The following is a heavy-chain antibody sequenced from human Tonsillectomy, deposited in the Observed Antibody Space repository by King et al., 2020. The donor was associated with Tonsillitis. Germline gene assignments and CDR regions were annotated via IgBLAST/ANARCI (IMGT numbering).Heavy chain of an antibody. CDR2: IHYNGSNE. D-gene: IGHD2-21*01. J-gene: IGHJ4*02. CDR1: GFTFSSYD. Sequence: VQLVESGGGVVQPGGSLRLSCAASGFTFSSYDMRWVRQAPGKGLEWVAFIHYNGSNEYYADSVKGRFTISRDNSKNTVYLQMNSLRPEDTAVYYCAKDRAVGIVVYGGQGTRVTVS. CDR3: AKDRAVGIVVY. V-gene: IGHV3-30*02.